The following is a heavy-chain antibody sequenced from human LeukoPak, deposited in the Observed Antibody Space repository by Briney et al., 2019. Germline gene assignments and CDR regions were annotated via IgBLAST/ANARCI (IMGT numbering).Heavy chain of an antibody. J-gene: IGHJ6*02. V-gene: IGHV1-46*01. CDR3: ARDMIFGVVIIDHYYYYGMDV. CDR2: INPSGGST. D-gene: IGHD3/OR15-3a*01. Sequence: ASVKVSCKASGYTFTSYYMHWARQAPGQGLEWMGIINPSGGSTSYAQKFQGRVTMTRDTSTSTVYMELSSLRPEDTAVYYCARDMIFGVVIIDHYYYYGMDVWDQGTTVTVSS. CDR1: GYTFTSYY.